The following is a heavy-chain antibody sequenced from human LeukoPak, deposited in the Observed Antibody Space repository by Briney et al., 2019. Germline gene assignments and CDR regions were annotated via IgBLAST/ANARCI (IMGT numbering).Heavy chain of an antibody. J-gene: IGHJ4*02. CDR2: IHYRGDT. CDR3: ARWSDCGGDCHILDH. Sequence: SGTLSLTCTVSGGSISANVHYWGWIRQPPGKGLEWIGTIHYRGDTHYNPSLKSRVTTSVDTSKNEFSLKLSSVTAADTAVYYCARWSDCGGDCHILDHWGQGILVTVAS. CDR1: GGSISANVHY. V-gene: IGHV4-39*07. D-gene: IGHD2-21*02.